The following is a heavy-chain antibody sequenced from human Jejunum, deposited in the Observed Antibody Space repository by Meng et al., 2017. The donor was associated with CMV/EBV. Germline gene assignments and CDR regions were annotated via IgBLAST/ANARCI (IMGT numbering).Heavy chain of an antibody. CDR2: ISYSGTS. CDR1: DYY. Sequence: DYYWSWVRLSPGKGLEWIAYISYSGTSLSNPSLKNRAIISMVMSKTQLSLRLTSVTAADTGVYYCARYDAYGGLDAFDLWGQGTTVTVSS. V-gene: IGHV4-30-4*08. CDR3: ARYDAYGGLDAFDL. J-gene: IGHJ3*01. D-gene: IGHD3-16*01.